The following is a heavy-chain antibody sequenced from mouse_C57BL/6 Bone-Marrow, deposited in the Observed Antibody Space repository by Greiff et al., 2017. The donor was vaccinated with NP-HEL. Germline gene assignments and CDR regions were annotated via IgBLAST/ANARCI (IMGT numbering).Heavy chain of an antibody. CDR3: VRGGCYFDV. Sequence: EVQVVESGGGLVQPKGSLKLSCAASGFSFNTYAMNWVRQAPGKGLEWVARIRSKSNNYATYYADSGKDRFTISRDESESMLYLQMNNLKTDDTAMYYCVRGGCYFDVWGTGTTVTVSS. CDR1: GFSFNTYA. CDR2: IRSKSNNYAT. J-gene: IGHJ1*03. V-gene: IGHV10-1*01.